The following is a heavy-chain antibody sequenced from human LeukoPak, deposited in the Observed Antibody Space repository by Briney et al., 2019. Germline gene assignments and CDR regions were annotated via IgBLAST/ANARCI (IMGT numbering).Heavy chain of an antibody. V-gene: IGHV3-23*01. D-gene: IGHD3-3*01. CDR3: VKSRYEDYYYYYGMDV. J-gene: IGHJ6*02. Sequence: GGSLRLSCAASGFNFAGSGMTWVRQIPGKGLEWVSGINGSGDSPSYADSVTGRFTISQDHSKNMLFLEMSSLRVEDTAVYFCVKSRYEDYYYYYGMDVWGRGTTVTVSS. CDR2: INGSGDSP. CDR1: GFNFAGSG.